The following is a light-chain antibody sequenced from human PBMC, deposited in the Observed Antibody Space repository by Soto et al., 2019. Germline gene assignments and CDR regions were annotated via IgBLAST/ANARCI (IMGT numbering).Light chain of an antibody. V-gene: IGKV1-33*01. CDR1: QDISNY. Sequence: IQMTQSPSSLSASVGDRVTITCQASQDISNYLNWYQQKPGKAPKLLIYDASNLETGVPSRFSGSGSGTDFTFTISSLQPEDIATYYCQQYDYLPITFGGGTKVEIK. CDR2: DAS. CDR3: QQYDYLPIT. J-gene: IGKJ4*01.